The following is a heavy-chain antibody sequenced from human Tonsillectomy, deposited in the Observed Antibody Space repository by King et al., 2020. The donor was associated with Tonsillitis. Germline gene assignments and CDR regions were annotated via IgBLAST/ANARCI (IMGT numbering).Heavy chain of an antibody. V-gene: IGHV3-30*02. CDR2: IRYDGSNK. Sequence: VQLVESGGGVVQPGGSLRLSCAASGFTFNNCGMHWVRQAPGKGLEWVAFIRYDGSNKYYADSVKGRFTISRDNSKNTLYLQMNSLRAEDTAVYYCAKCGDYVPFGLDYYYGMDVWGQGTTVTVSS. CDR3: AKCGDYVPFGLDYYYGMDV. J-gene: IGHJ6*02. D-gene: IGHD2-21*02. CDR1: GFTFNNCG.